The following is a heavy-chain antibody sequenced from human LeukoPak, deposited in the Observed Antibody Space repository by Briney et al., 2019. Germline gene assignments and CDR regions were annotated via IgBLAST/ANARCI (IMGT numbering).Heavy chain of an antibody. V-gene: IGHV1-69*13. CDR1: GGTFSSYA. D-gene: IGHD6-13*01. CDR3: ARAPPYSSSWYLDY. J-gene: IGHJ4*02. CDR2: IIPIFGTA. Sequence: GASVRVSCKASGGTFSSYAISWVRQAPGQGLEWMGGIIPIFGTANYAQKFQGRVTITADESTSTAYMELSSLRSEDTAVYYCARAPPYSSSWYLDYWGQGTLVTVSS.